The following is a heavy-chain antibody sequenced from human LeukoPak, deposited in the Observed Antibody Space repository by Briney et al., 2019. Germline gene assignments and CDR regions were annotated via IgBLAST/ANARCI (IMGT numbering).Heavy chain of an antibody. D-gene: IGHD5-18*01. V-gene: IGHV1-69*13. Sequence: ASVKVSCKASGGTFSSYAISWVRQAPRQGLEWMGGIIPIFGTANYAQKFQGRVTITADESTSTAYMELSSLRSEDTAVYYCARAQDYRGYSYGFDYWGQGTLVTVSS. J-gene: IGHJ4*02. CDR3: ARAQDYRGYSYGFDY. CDR2: IIPIFGTA. CDR1: GGTFSSYA.